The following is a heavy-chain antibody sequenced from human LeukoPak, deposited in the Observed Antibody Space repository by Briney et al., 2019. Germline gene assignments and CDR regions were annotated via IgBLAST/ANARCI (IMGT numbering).Heavy chain of an antibody. CDR1: GGSISSSSYY. Sequence: PSETLSLTCTVSGGSISSSSYYWGWIRQPPGKGLEWIGEISHSGSTNYNPSLKSRVTISVDKSKNRFSLKLSSVTAADTAVYYCARAWGDIVVVPAALFDYWGQGTLVTVSS. CDR3: ARAWGDIVVVPAALFDY. V-gene: IGHV4-39*07. J-gene: IGHJ4*02. D-gene: IGHD2-2*01. CDR2: ISHSGST.